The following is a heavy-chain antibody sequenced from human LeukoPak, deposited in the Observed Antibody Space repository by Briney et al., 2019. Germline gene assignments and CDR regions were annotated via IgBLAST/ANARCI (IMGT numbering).Heavy chain of an antibody. CDR1: GLTFRNYG. Sequence: LTGGSLRLSCAASGLTFRNYGMHWVRQAPGKGLEWVAVIWYDGSNQYYVDSVKGRFTVSRDNAKNTLFLQMNSLRAEDTAVYYCTRGAPYSSSWPWGQGTLVTVSS. CDR2: IWYDGSNQ. V-gene: IGHV3-33*01. J-gene: IGHJ5*02. CDR3: TRGAPYSSSWP. D-gene: IGHD6-13*01.